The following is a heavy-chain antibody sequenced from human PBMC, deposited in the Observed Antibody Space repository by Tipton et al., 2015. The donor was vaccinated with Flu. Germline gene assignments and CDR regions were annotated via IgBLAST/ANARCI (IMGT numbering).Heavy chain of an antibody. Sequence: TLSLTCAVSGYSIRSSNYYWGWIRQPPGKGLEWIGNIFYSGNSYHNPSLKSRVTMSVETSKNQFSLKLSSVTAADTAVYYCARRDYSNYVSDPRNWFDPWGQGTLVTVSS. CDR2: IFYSGNS. D-gene: IGHD4-11*01. CDR3: ARRDYSNYVSDPRNWFDP. CDR1: GYSIRSSNYY. V-gene: IGHV4-39*07. J-gene: IGHJ5*02.